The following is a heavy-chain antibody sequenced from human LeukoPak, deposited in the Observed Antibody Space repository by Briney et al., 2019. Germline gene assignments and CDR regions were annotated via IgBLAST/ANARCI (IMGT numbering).Heavy chain of an antibody. CDR2: IYYSGNT. J-gene: IGHJ4*02. D-gene: IGHD3/OR15-3a*01. CDR1: GVSISSNNSY. V-gene: IGHV4-39*01. CDR3: ARQTGSGLFILP. Sequence: SETLSLTCTVSGVSISSNNSYWGWIRQPPGKGLEWIGSIYYSGNTYYNASLKSQVSISIDTSKNQFSLKLTSVTAADTAVYYCARQTGSGLFILPGGQGTLVIVSS.